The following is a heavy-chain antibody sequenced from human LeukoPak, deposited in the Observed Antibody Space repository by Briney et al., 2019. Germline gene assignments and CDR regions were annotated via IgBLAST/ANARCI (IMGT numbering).Heavy chain of an antibody. CDR1: GGTFNNYA. Sequence: SVKVSCKVSGGTFNNYAIHWVRQAPGQGLEWMGMIFPIFNTADYAQKFQGRVTITTGESTNTAYMELSSLRSEDTAMYYCARDITGSSGVFNDAFDIWGLGTEVTVSS. V-gene: IGHV1-69*05. CDR3: ARDITGSSGVFNDAFDI. CDR2: IFPIFNTA. J-gene: IGHJ3*02. D-gene: IGHD3-22*01.